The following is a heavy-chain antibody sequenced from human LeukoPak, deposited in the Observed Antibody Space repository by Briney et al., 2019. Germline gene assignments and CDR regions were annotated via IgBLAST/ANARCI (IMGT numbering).Heavy chain of an antibody. J-gene: IGHJ3*02. CDR2: ISSSGSTI. D-gene: IGHD3-22*01. CDR3: ARDQGTMIVVDPDAFDI. Sequence: PGGSLRLSCAASGFTFSSYEMNWVRQAPGKGLEWVSYISSSGSTIYYADSVKGRFTISRDNAKSSLYLQMNSLRAEDTAVYYCARDQGTMIVVDPDAFDIWGQGTMVTVSS. V-gene: IGHV3-48*03. CDR1: GFTFSSYE.